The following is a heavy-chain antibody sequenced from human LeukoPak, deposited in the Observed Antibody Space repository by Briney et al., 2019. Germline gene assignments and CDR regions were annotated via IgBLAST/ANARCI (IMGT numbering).Heavy chain of an antibody. CDR1: GYTFTIYG. D-gene: IGHD6-13*01. J-gene: IGHJ5*02. V-gene: IGHV1-18*01. CDR3: AIIAADNWFDP. Sequence: GASVTVSCKASGYTFTIYGISWVRQAPGQGLEWMGWISAYNGNTNYALKLQGRVTMTTDTSTSTAYMELRSLRSDDTAVYYCAIIAADNWFDPWGQGTLVTVSS. CDR2: ISAYNGNT.